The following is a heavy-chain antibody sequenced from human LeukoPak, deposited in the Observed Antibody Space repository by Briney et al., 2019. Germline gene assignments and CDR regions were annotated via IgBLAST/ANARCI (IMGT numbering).Heavy chain of an antibody. CDR2: IKQDGSEK. CDR3: ARDRYIAYYDSSGYYYDY. V-gene: IGHV3-7*01. J-gene: IGHJ4*02. Sequence: PGGSLRLSCAASGFTFSSYWMSWVRQAPGKGLEWVANIKQDGSEKYYVDSVKGRFTISRDNAKSSLYLQMNSLRAEDTAVYYCARDRYIAYYDSSGYYYDYWGQGTLVTVSS. CDR1: GFTFSSYW. D-gene: IGHD3-22*01.